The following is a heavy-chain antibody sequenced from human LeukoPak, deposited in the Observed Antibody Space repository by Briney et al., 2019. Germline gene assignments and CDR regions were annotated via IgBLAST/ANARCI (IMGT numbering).Heavy chain of an antibody. CDR2: IIPIFGTA. Sequence: ASVKVSCKASGYTFTSYGISWVRQAPGQGLEWMGGIIPIFGTANYAQKFQGRVTITADESTSTAYMELSSLRSEDTAVYYCATGHDSSGYYYYYYGMDVWGQGTTVTVSS. CDR3: ATGHDSSGYYYYYYGMDV. J-gene: IGHJ6*02. CDR1: GYTFTSYG. D-gene: IGHD3-22*01. V-gene: IGHV1-69*13.